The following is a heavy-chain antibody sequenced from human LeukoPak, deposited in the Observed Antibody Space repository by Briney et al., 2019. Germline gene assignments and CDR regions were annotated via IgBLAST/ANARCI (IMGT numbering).Heavy chain of an antibody. CDR1: GGSISTYY. CDR3: ATMAVAGTGYNWLDP. V-gene: IGHV4-59*08. CDR2: IYYGGSA. Sequence: SETLSLTCAVSGGSISTYYWNWIRQPPGKGLEWIGYIYYGGSAIYSPSLKSRVTISVDRSKNQFFLKLNSVTAADTAVYYCATMAVAGTGYNWLDPWGQGTLVTVSS. D-gene: IGHD6-19*01. J-gene: IGHJ5*02.